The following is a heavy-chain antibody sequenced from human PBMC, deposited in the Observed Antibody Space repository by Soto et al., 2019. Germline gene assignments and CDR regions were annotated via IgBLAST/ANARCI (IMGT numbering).Heavy chain of an antibody. V-gene: IGHV3-48*01. CDR3: ARDYCSGGSCYYYYYYYMDV. Sequence: GGSLRLSCAASGFTFSSYSMNWVRQAPGKGLEWVSYISSSSSTIYYADSVKGPFTISRDNAKNSLYLQMNSLRAEDTAVYYCARDYCSGGSCYYYYYYYMDVWGKGTTVTVSS. J-gene: IGHJ6*03. CDR1: GFTFSSYS. CDR2: ISSSSSTI. D-gene: IGHD2-15*01.